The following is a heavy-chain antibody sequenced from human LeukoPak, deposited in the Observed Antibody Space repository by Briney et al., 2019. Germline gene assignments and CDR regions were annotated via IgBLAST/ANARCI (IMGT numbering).Heavy chain of an antibody. V-gene: IGHV4-39*01. Sequence: SETLTLTCTVSGGFHVSTTVYGPLIRQPPGEGRERIGSISYSGRTYYNPSLKSRVTISVDTSKNQFSLKLSSVTAADTAVYYCARRRVAGTEADYWGQGTLVTVSS. CDR3: ARRRVAGTEADY. J-gene: IGHJ4*02. CDR1: GGFHVSTTVY. D-gene: IGHD6-19*01. CDR2: ISYSGRT.